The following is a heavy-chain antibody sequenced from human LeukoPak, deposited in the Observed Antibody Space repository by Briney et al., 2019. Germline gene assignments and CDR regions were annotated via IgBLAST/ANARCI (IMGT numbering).Heavy chain of an antibody. D-gene: IGHD3-22*01. V-gene: IGHV4-30-2*01. CDR3: ARDRLTHYYDSSGYYSRIDAFDI. CDR1: GGSISSGGYS. CDR2: IYHSGST. Sequence: SETLSLTCAVSGGSISSGGYSWSWIRQPPGKGLEWIGYIYHSGSTYYNPSLKSRVTMSVDTSKNQFSLKLSSVTAADTAVYYCARDRLTHYYDSSGYYSRIDAFDIWGQGTMVTVSS. J-gene: IGHJ3*02.